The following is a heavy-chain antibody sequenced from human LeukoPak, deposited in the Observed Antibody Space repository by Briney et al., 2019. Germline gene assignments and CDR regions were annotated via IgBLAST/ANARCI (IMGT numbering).Heavy chain of an antibody. CDR1: GCTFTSYG. D-gene: IGHD6-13*01. J-gene: IGHJ4*02. V-gene: IGHV1-18*01. CDR2: ISAYNGNT. Sequence: GASVKVSCKASGCTFTSYGISWVRQAPGQGLEWMGWISAYNGNTNYAQKLQGRVTMTTDTSTSTAYMELRSLRSDDTAVYYCARANIPGYSSSWYYFDYWGQGTLVTVSS. CDR3: ARANIPGYSSSWYYFDY.